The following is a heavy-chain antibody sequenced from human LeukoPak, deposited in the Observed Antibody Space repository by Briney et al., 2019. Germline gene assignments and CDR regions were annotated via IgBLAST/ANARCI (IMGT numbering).Heavy chain of an antibody. D-gene: IGHD2-2*01. CDR2: IFGGGGT. Sequence: GGSLRLSCAAFGFTVSSNYMSWVRQAPGKGLEWVSVIFGGGGTYYGDSVRGRFTISRDNAKNSLYLQMNSLRAEDTAMYYCARDTRGESDYWGHGTLVTVSS. J-gene: IGHJ4*01. V-gene: IGHV3-53*01. CDR1: GFTVSSNY. CDR3: ARDTRGESDY.